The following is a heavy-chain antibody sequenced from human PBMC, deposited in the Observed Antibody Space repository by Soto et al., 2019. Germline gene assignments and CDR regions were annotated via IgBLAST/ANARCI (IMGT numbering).Heavy chain of an antibody. Sequence: PGGSLILSCAGSGFSFNSYALHWVRHTPDKGLEWLAVISFDGITEYYADSVKGRFTISRDNAKKTLYLQMNTLRAGDTAMYYCARDDNCSSVNCYANFFDIWGQGTMVSASS. D-gene: IGHD1-1*01. V-gene: IGHV3-30-3*01. CDR2: ISFDGITE. CDR1: GFSFNSYA. J-gene: IGHJ3*02. CDR3: ARDDNCSSVNCYANFFDI.